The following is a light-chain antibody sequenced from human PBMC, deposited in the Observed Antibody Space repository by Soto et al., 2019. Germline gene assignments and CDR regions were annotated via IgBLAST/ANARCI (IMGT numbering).Light chain of an antibody. V-gene: IGKV1-39*01. CDR1: QSIGIF. Sequence: EIQMTQSASSLAASLRYHVTITCRASQSIGIFLNWYQKKPGKAPQLLIYAASSLQSGLPSRFSASGSGTDFTLTISSLQPEDFATYYCPQSYNIVTVGGGTQVEIK. J-gene: IGKJ4*01. CDR3: PQSYNIVT. CDR2: AAS.